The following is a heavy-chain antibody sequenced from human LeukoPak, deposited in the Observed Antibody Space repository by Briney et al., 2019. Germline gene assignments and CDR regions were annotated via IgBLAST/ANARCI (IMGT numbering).Heavy chain of an antibody. V-gene: IGHV3-21*01. J-gene: IGHJ3*02. D-gene: IGHD1-26*01. CDR3: ARDEWGDAFDI. CDR1: GFTFSSYS. Sequence: GGSLRLSCAASGFTFSSYSMNWVRQAPGKGLEWVSSISSSSSFIHSADSVRGRFTISRDNAKNSLFLQMNSLRAEDTAVYYCARDEWGDAFDIWGQGTMVTVFS. CDR2: ISSSSSFI.